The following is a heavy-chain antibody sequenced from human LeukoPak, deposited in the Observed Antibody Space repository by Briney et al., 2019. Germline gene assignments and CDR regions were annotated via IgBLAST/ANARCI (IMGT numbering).Heavy chain of an antibody. CDR3: ARDQWGYYDSSGYYYFGY. V-gene: IGHV4-4*07. D-gene: IGHD3-22*01. J-gene: IGHJ4*02. CDR1: GGSISSYY. CDR2: IYTSGNT. Sequence: PSETLSLTCTVSGGSISSYYWSWIRQPAGKGLEWIGRIYTSGNTNYNPSLKSRVTMSVDTSKNQFSLKLSSVTAADTAVYYCARDQWGYYDSSGYYYFGYWGQGTLVTVSS.